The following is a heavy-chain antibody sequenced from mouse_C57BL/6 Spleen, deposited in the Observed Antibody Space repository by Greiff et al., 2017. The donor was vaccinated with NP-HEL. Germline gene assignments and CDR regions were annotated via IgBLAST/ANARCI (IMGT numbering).Heavy chain of an antibody. CDR1: GYAFSSYW. D-gene: IGHD2-2*01. CDR3: ARGVYGYDFDY. J-gene: IGHJ2*01. CDR2: IYPGDGDT. V-gene: IGHV1-80*01. Sequence: QVQLQQSGAELVKPGASVKISCKASGYAFSSYWMNWVKQRPGKGLEWIGQIYPGDGDTNYNGKFKGKATLTADKSSSTAYMQLSSLTSEDSAVYFCARGVYGYDFDYWGQGTTLTVSS.